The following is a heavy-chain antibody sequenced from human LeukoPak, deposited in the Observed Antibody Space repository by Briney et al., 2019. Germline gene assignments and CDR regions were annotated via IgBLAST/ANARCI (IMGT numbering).Heavy chain of an antibody. CDR1: RFAFSSHW. Sequence: GGSLRLSCAASRFAFSSHWMSWVRQAPGKGLEWVANIKQDGSEKYYVDSVKGRFTISRDNAKNSLYLQMNSLRAEDTAVYYCARDDILTVFDYWGQGTLVTVSS. J-gene: IGHJ4*02. V-gene: IGHV3-7*01. CDR2: IKQDGSEK. D-gene: IGHD3-9*01. CDR3: ARDDILTVFDY.